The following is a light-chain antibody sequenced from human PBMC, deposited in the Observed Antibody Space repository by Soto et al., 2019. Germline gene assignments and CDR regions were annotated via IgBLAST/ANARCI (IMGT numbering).Light chain of an antibody. J-gene: IGKJ2*02. CDR3: RQHNSYPRT. V-gene: IGKV1-12*01. Sequence: DIQLTQSPSSVSASVGDRVTITCRASHDITNWFAWYQQKPGEAPRLLIYAASSLQSGVPSRFSGSGAGREVKESTSCWQPADLLTYNFRQHNSYPRTFGQGTRVEIK. CDR2: AAS. CDR1: HDITNW.